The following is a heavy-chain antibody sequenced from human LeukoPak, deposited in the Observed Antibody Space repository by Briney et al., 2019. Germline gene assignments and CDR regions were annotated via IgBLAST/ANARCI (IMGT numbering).Heavy chain of an antibody. Sequence: SETLSLTCTVSGGSISSYYWSWIRQPPGKGLEWIGYIYYSGSTNYNPSLKGRVTISVDTSKNQFSLKLSSVTAADTAVYYCARFLDWFDPWGQGTLVTVSS. J-gene: IGHJ5*02. CDR2: IYYSGST. D-gene: IGHD2/OR15-2a*01. CDR3: ARFLDWFDP. CDR1: GGSISSYY. V-gene: IGHV4-59*08.